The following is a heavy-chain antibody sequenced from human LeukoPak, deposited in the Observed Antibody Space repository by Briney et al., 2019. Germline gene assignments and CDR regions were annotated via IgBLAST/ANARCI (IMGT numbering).Heavy chain of an antibody. V-gene: IGHV1-2*06. J-gene: IGHJ4*02. CDR2: INPNSGGT. CDR1: GYTFTGYY. CDR3: ARAGSLYCSGGSCFLNFDY. Sequence: SVKLSCKASGYTFTGYYMHWARQAPGQGLEWMGRINPNSGGTNYAQKFQVRVTMTRDTSISTAYMELSRLRSDNTAVYYCARAGSLYCSGGSCFLNFDYWGQGTLVTVSS. D-gene: IGHD2-15*01.